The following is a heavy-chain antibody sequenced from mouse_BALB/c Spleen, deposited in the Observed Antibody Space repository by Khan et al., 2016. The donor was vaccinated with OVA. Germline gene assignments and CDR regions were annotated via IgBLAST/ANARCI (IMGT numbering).Heavy chain of an antibody. CDR3: AKGVWSHYYTLDY. CDR2: LWGGGST. V-gene: IGHV2-6-5*01. J-gene: IGHJ4*01. CDR1: GFSLSDYG. Sequence: QVQLQQSGPGLVAPSQNLSITCTVSGFSLSDYGVSWIRQPPGKGLEWLGVLWGGGSTYYNSVLKSRLSISKDNSKSQVFLKMSSLQSDDTAMYYCAKGVWSHYYTLDYWGQGTSVTVSS.